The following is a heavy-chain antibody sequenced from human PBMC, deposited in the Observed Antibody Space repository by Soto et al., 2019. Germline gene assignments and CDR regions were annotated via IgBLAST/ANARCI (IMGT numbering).Heavy chain of an antibody. V-gene: IGHV1-2*04. Sequence: QVQLVQSGAEVKKPGASVKVSCKASGYTFTGYYMHWVRQAPGQGLEWMGWINPNSGGTNYAQKFQGWGTMTRDTSISTAYMELSRLRSDDTAVYYCARGATQSIAAAGRFFYYYYYMDVWGKGTTVTVSS. CDR1: GYTFTGYY. D-gene: IGHD6-13*01. CDR3: ARGATQSIAAAGRFFYYYYYMDV. J-gene: IGHJ6*03. CDR2: INPNSGGT.